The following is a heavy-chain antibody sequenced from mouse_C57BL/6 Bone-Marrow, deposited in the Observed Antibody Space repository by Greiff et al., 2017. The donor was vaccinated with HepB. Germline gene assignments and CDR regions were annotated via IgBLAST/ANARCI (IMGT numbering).Heavy chain of an antibody. J-gene: IGHJ2*01. D-gene: IGHD1-1*01. V-gene: IGHV1-42*01. CDR2: INPSTGGT. CDR3: ARPVYYGSSHFDY. CDR1: GYSFTGYY. Sequence: VHVKQSGPELVKPGASVKISCKASGYSFTGYYMNWVKQSPEKSLEWIGEINPSTGGTTYNQKFKATATLTVDKSSSTAYMQLKSLTSEDSAVYYCARPVYYGSSHFDYWGQGTTLTVSS.